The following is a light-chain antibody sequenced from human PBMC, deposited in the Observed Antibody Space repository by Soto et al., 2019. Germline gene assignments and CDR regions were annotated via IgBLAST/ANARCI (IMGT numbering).Light chain of an antibody. J-gene: IGKJ1*01. CDR3: QHYNSYSEA. V-gene: IGKV3-15*01. Sequence: EIVMTQSPATLSVSPGERAILSCRASQSVGNNLAWYQQKPGQAPRLLIYGASTRATGIPARFSGSGSGTEFTLTISSLQPDDFATYYCQHYNSYSEAFGQGTKVDIK. CDR2: GAS. CDR1: QSVGNN.